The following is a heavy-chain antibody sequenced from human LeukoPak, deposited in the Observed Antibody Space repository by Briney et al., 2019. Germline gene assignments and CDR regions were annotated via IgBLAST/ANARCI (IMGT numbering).Heavy chain of an antibody. J-gene: IGHJ6*02. CDR2: IIPIRGIT. Sequence: GGSVKLSCKASGVTFSSYAISWVRQAPGKGLEWVGRIIPIRGITNYAQTVKGRVTITADKSTSTAYMQLSSLRAEDTAVYYCASRTTVTNYYYYGMDVWGQGTTVTVSS. CDR3: ASRTTVTNYYYYGMDV. D-gene: IGHD4-17*01. V-gene: IGHV1-69*04. CDR1: GVTFSSYA.